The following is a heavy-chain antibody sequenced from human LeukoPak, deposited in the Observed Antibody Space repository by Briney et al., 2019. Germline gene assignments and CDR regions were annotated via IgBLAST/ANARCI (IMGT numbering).Heavy chain of an antibody. J-gene: IGHJ6*02. V-gene: IGHV3-7*01. Sequence: GGSLRLSCAASGFTFSSYWMSWVRQAPGKGLEWVANIKQDGSEKYYVDSVKGRFTISRDNAKNSLYLQMNSLRAEDTAVYYCARVQRSEKYYYYYGMDVWGRGTTVTVSS. CDR3: ARVQRSEKYYYYYGMDV. CDR2: IKQDGSEK. CDR1: GFTFSSYW. D-gene: IGHD6-25*01.